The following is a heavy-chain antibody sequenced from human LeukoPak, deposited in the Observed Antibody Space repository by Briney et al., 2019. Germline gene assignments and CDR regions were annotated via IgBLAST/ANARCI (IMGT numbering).Heavy chain of an antibody. CDR2: ITFSSSHI. CDR3: AREPTYHYYNSGSHTDH. V-gene: IGHV3-21*01. J-gene: IGHJ4*02. Sequence: PGGSLRLSCAASGFTFSGYVMTWVRQAPGKGLECVSSITFSSSHIYYADSAKGRFTISRDNTKNSLYLQMDSLRVDDTAVYYCAREPTYHYYNSGSHTDHWGQGTLVTVSS. D-gene: IGHD3-10*01. CDR1: GFTFSGYV.